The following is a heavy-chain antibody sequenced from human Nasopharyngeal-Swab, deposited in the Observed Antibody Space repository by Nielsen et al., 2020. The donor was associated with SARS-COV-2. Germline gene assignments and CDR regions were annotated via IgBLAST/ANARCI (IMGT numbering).Heavy chain of an antibody. CDR2: IVGSGDNSGSGGST. J-gene: IGHJ4*02. D-gene: IGHD4-23*01. Sequence: GESLKISCVASGYSFRTYGMSWVRQAPGKGPEWVAAIVGSGDNSGSGGSTYYADSVKGRFTISRDNSKNTLYLQMNSLRAEDTAVYYCAKDNGGNFGYWGQGTLVTVSS. V-gene: IGHV3-23*01. CDR1: GYSFRTYG. CDR3: AKDNGGNFGY.